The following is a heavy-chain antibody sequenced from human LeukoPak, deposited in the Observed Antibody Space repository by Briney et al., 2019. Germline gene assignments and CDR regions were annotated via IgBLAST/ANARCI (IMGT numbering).Heavy chain of an antibody. Sequence: PGGSLRLSCAASGFTFSSYWMHGGRQAPGEGLLWVSRINSDGSSTSYADSVKGRFTISRDDAKNTLYLQMNSLRAEDTAVYYCARDYGDFYYYYYGMDVWGQGTTVAVSS. J-gene: IGHJ6*02. D-gene: IGHD4-17*01. CDR2: INSDGSST. CDR1: GFTFSSYW. V-gene: IGHV3-74*01. CDR3: ARDYGDFYYYYYGMDV.